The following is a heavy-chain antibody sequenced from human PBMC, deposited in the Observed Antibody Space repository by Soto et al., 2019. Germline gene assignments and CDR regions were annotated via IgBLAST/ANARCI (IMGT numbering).Heavy chain of an antibody. Sequence: QLQLQESGPGLVKPSETLSLTCTVSGGSISSSSYYWGWIRQPPGKGLEWIGSIYYSGSTYYNPSLKGPVTVSVGTSKNPFSLKLSSVTAAYTAVYYCAPLWFGESPYWGQGTLVTVSS. D-gene: IGHD3-10*01. V-gene: IGHV4-39*01. CDR1: GGSISSSSYY. CDR2: IYYSGST. CDR3: APLWFGESPY. J-gene: IGHJ4*02.